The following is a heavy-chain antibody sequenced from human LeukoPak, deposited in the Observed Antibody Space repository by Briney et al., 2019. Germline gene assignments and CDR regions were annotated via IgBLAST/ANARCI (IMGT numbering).Heavy chain of an antibody. V-gene: IGHV3-23*01. Sequence: PGGSLRLSCAASGFTFNSFAMNWVRQAPGKGLEWVSSISGSDGSSHYADLVKGRFTISRDNSKNTLHLQMSSLRAEETAVYYCAKSLGVGGYTRYKGFDQWGQGTPVTVSS. CDR3: AKSLGVGGYTRYKGFDQ. J-gene: IGHJ4*02. CDR1: GFTFNSFA. CDR2: ISGSDGSS. D-gene: IGHD3-16*02.